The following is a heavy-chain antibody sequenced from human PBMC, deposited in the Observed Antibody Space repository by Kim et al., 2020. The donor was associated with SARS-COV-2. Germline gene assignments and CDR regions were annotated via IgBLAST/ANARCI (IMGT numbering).Heavy chain of an antibody. CDR1: GGTFSSYA. V-gene: IGHV1-69*13. J-gene: IGHJ6*02. CDR2: IIPIFGTA. CDR3: ARDPPGPDSSSTVPWYYGMDV. Sequence: SVKVSCKASGGTFSSYAISWVRQAPGQGLEWMGGIIPIFGTANYAQKFQGRVTITADESTSTAYMELSSLRSEDTAVYYCARDPPGPDSSSTVPWYYGMDVWGQGTTVTVSS. D-gene: IGHD6-13*01.